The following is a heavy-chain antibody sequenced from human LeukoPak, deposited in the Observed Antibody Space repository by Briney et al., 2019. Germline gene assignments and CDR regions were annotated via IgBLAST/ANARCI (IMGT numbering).Heavy chain of an antibody. V-gene: IGHV3-53*01. J-gene: IGHJ4*02. CDR1: GFTVSSNY. Sequence: PGGSLRLSCAASGFTVSSNYMSWVRQAPGKGLEWVSVIYSGGSTYYADSVKGRFTISRGNSKNTLYLQMNSLRAEDTAVYYCASAPFWGMLDYWGQGTLVTVSS. CDR2: IYSGGST. CDR3: ASAPFWGMLDY. D-gene: IGHD3-16*01.